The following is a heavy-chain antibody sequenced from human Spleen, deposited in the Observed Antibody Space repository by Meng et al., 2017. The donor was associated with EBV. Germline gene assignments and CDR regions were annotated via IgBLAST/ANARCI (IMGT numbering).Heavy chain of an antibody. CDR1: GYTFTSYD. CDR3: AAGVVVPAATNP. CDR2: MNPNSGNT. J-gene: IGHJ5*02. D-gene: IGHD2-2*01. V-gene: IGHV1-8*01. Sequence: QVQLVQSGAEVKKPGASVKFSCKASGYTFTSYDINWVRQATGQGLEWMGWMNPNSGNTGYAQKFQGRVTMTRNTSISTAYMELSSLRSEDTAVYYCAAGVVVPAATNPWGQGTLVTVSS.